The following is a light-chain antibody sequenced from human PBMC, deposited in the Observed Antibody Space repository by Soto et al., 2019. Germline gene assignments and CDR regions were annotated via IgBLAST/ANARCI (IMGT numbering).Light chain of an antibody. CDR3: QQRRDWPLT. J-gene: IGKJ4*01. CDR2: DAS. Sequence: EIVLTQSPATLSLSPGERATLSCRASQSVSSYLAWYQQKPGQAPRLLISDASNRATGIPARFSGSGSGTDFTLTVSSLDPEDVAVYYCQQRRDWPLTFGGGTKVEI. CDR1: QSVSSY. V-gene: IGKV3-11*01.